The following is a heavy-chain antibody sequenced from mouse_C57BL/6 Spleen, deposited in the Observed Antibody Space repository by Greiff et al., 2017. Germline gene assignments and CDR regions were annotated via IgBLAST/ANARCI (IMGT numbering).Heavy chain of an antibody. V-gene: IGHV1-69*01. CDR2: IDPSDSYT. CDR3: ALTPYDVGFAY. Sequence: QVQLKQPGAELVMPGASVKLSCKASGYTFTSYWMHWVKQRPGQGLEWIGEIDPSDSYTNYNQKFKGKSTLTVDKSSSTAYMQLSSLTSEDSAVYYCALTPYDVGFAYWGQGTLVTVSA. J-gene: IGHJ3*01. D-gene: IGHD2-12*01. CDR1: GYTFTSYW.